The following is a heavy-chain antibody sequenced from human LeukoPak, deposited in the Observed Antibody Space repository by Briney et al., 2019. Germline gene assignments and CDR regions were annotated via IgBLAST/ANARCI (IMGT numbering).Heavy chain of an antibody. J-gene: IGHJ4*02. D-gene: IGHD6-13*01. CDR2: INHSGST. V-gene: IGHV4-34*01. CDR1: GGSFSGYY. CDR3: ARAYAGKVDY. Sequence: SETLSLTCAVYGGSFSGYYWSWIRQPPGKGLEWIGEINHSGSTNYNPSLKSRVTISVDTSKNQFSLKLSSVTPEDTAVYYCARAYAGKVDYWGQGTLVTVSS.